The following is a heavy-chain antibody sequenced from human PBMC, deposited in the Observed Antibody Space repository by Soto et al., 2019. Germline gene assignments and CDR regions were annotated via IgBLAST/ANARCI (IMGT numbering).Heavy chain of an antibody. CDR3: ARGPYCSGGSCYSQGYSGMDV. CDR2: ISSSGSTI. CDR1: GFTFSSYE. D-gene: IGHD2-15*01. V-gene: IGHV3-48*03. J-gene: IGHJ6*02. Sequence: GGSLRLSCAASGFTFSSYEMNWVRQAPGKGLEWVSYISSSGSTIYYADSVKGRFTISRDNAKNSLYLQMNSLRAEDTAVYYCARGPYCSGGSCYSQGYSGMDVWGQGTTVTVS.